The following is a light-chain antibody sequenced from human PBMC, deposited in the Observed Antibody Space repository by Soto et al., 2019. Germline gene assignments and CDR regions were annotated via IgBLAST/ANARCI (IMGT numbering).Light chain of an antibody. V-gene: IGKV1-5*03. J-gene: IGKJ4*01. Sequence: DIQMTQSPSTLSASVGDRVTITCRASQSISSWLAWYQQKPGKAPKLLIYQAYSLQSGVPSRFSGSGSGTEFTLTLSSLQPDDFATYYCQSGVTFGGGTKVEIK. CDR3: QSGVT. CDR2: QAY. CDR1: QSISSW.